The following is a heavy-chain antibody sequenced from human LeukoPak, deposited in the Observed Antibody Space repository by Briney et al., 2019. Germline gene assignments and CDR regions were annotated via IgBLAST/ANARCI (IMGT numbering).Heavy chain of an antibody. CDR3: ARDPSSPLVDIDY. V-gene: IGHV1-2*02. CDR1: GYTFTDYY. J-gene: IGHJ4*02. Sequence: ASVKVSCKASGYTFTDYYIHWVRRAPGQGLEWMGWINSDSGYTKYVQKFQGRVTLTRDTSISTAYMELSRLTSDDTALYYCARDPSSPLVDIDYWGQGTLVTVSS. D-gene: IGHD5-12*01. CDR2: INSDSGYT.